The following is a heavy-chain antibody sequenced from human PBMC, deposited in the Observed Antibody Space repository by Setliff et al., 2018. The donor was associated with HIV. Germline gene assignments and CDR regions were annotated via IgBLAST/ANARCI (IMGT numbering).Heavy chain of an antibody. V-gene: IGHV4-39*02. J-gene: IGHJ4*02. CDR1: GDSISSGSNF. Sequence: PSETLSLTCSVSGDSISSGSNFWGWIRQTPGKGLEWIGNIYYTGFAYYNPSLKSRVTISLDTSKTHFFLNLTSVTDADTAVYFCTREGRGDPAMATTRIDYWGQGKLVTVSS. CDR2: IYYTGFA. CDR3: TREGRGDPAMATTRIDY. D-gene: IGHD1-1*01.